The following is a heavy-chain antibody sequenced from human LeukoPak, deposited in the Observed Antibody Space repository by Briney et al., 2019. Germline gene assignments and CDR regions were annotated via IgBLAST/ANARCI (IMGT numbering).Heavy chain of an antibody. V-gene: IGHV5-51*01. CDR3: ATSDYDILTGKGNWFDP. CDR1: GYSFTSYW. J-gene: IGHJ5*02. CDR2: INPADSDT. D-gene: IGHD3-9*01. Sequence: GESLKISCKGSGYSFTSYWIGWVRQMPGKGLEWMGIINPADSDTRYSPSFQGQVTISVDKSISTAYLQWSTLKASDTAMYYCATSDYDILTGKGNWFDPWGQGTLVTVSS.